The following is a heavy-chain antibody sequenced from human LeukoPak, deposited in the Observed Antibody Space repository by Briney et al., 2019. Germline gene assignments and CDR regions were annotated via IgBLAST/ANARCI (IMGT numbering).Heavy chain of an antibody. V-gene: IGHV3-74*01. Sequence: GGSLRLSCAASGFTFSSYWMHWVRQAPGNGLVWISRIDSHGSTTNFADSVKGRFTISRDNSKNTLYLQMTSLRAEDTGVYHCVAIVAARPRWGQGTLVTVSS. CDR3: VAIVAARPR. CDR1: GFTFSSYW. D-gene: IGHD6-6*01. CDR2: IDSHGSTT. J-gene: IGHJ4*02.